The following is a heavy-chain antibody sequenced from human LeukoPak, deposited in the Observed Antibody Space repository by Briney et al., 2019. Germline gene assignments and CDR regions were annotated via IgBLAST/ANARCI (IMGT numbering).Heavy chain of an antibody. CDR1: GFTVSSTL. CDR3: ARDLGLNGPFDY. Sequence: PGGSLRLSCIVSGFTVSSTLMDWVRQAPGKGLEWVSVIYDDGGTVYADSVKGRFTISRDTSKNMVYLQMNNLRAEDSAVYYCARDLGLNGPFDYWGQGTLVTVSS. CDR2: IYDDGGT. D-gene: IGHD2-8*01. V-gene: IGHV3-53*05. J-gene: IGHJ4*02.